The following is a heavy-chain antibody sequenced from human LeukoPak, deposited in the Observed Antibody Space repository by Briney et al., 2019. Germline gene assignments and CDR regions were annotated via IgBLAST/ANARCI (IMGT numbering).Heavy chain of an antibody. D-gene: IGHD5-24*01. Sequence: SETLSLTCTVSGGSISSSSYYWGWIRQPPGMGLEWIGSVYYSGTTYYNPSLKSRVTISVDTSKIQFSLKLSSVPAADTAVYYCARVRRVEMATIYNWFDPWGQATLVTVSS. CDR2: VYYSGTT. J-gene: IGHJ5*02. CDR3: ARVRRVEMATIYNWFDP. CDR1: GGSISSSSYY. V-gene: IGHV4-39*01.